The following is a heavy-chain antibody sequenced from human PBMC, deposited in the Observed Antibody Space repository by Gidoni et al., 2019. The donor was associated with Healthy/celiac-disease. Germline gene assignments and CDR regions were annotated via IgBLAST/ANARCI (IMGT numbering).Heavy chain of an antibody. CDR2: IIPIFGTA. Sequence: QVQLVQSGAEVKKPGSSVKVSCKASGGTFSSYAIRWVRQAPGQGLEWMGGIIPIFGTANYAQKFQGRVTITADESTSTAYMELSSLRSEDTAVYYCARAGGSTSCPRCYYYYGMDVWGQGTTVTVSS. D-gene: IGHD2-2*01. J-gene: IGHJ6*02. CDR3: ARAGGSTSCPRCYYYYGMDV. V-gene: IGHV1-69*01. CDR1: GGTFSSYA.